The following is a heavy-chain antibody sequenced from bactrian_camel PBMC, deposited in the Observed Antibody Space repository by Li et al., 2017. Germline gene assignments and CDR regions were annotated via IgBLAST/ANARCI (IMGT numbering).Heavy chain of an antibody. J-gene: IGHJ4*01. V-gene: IGHV3-2*01. CDR3: VSADLRILNPGYDY. CDR1: GFTFCNYY. Sequence: HVQLVESGGGLVQPGGSLRLSCAASGFTFCNYYMSWVRQAPGKGLEWVSSIWSDGDKAYYADSVKGRFTITRDNAKNTVYLQMNSLIAEDTALYYCVSADLRILNPGYDYWGQGTQVTVS. CDR2: IWSDGDKA.